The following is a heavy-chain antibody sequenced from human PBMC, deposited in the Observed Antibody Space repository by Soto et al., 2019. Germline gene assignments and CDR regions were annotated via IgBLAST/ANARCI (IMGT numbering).Heavy chain of an antibody. CDR1: GFTFSSYA. D-gene: IGHD2-15*01. Sequence: GGSLRLSCAASGFTFSSYAMHWVRQAPDKGLEWVAVISYDGSNKYYADSVKGRFTISRDNSKNTLYLQMNSLRAEGTAVYYCAKTVVYYYYYGMDVWGQGTTVTVSS. J-gene: IGHJ6*02. CDR3: AKTVVYYYYYGMDV. CDR2: ISYDGSNK. V-gene: IGHV3-30-3*01.